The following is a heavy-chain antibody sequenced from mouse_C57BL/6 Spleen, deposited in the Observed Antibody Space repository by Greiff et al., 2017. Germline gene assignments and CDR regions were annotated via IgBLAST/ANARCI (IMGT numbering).Heavy chain of an antibody. V-gene: IGHV1-42*01. J-gene: IGHJ1*03. CDR1: GYSFTGYY. CDR2: INPSTGGT. Sequence: EVQLQQSGPELVKPGASVKISCKASGYSFTGYYMNWVKQSPEKSLEWIGEINPSTGGTTYNQKFKAKATLTVDKSSSTAYMQLKSLTSEDSAVYYCARSSTTVVNWYFDVWGTGTTVTVAS. D-gene: IGHD1-1*01. CDR3: ARSSTTVVNWYFDV.